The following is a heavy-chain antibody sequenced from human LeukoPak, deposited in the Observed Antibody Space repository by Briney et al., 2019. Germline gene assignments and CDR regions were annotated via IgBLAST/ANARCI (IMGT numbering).Heavy chain of an antibody. Sequence: PGGSLRLSXAASGFTFNTYNLNWVRQAPGEGLEWVSYISHGSTRIFYADSVEGRFTLSRDDAKNSLYLQMNSLRVEDTAVYYCARGLYDYVWGGYRLNWFDPWGQGTLVTVSS. CDR1: GFTFNTYN. CDR2: ISHGSTRI. CDR3: ARGLYDYVWGGYRLNWFDP. D-gene: IGHD3-16*02. J-gene: IGHJ5*02. V-gene: IGHV3-48*01.